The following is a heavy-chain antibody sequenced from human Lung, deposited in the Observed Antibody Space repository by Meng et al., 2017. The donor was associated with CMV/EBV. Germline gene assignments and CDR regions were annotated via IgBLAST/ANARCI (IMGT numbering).Heavy chain of an antibody. D-gene: IGHD6-6*01. CDR2: IYGDDET. Sequence: IILSRAVPPLLKPQTNHTLTLTFSGVSLSSSGVGVGWIRQPPGKALECLAIIYGDDETRYSPSLESRLTVTKDTSKNQVVLTMTNTVPVDTATYYCARAAARPSDWFDPWGQGTLVTVSS. CDR3: ARAAARPSDWFDP. CDR1: GVSLSSSGVG. J-gene: IGHJ5*02. V-gene: IGHV2-5*02.